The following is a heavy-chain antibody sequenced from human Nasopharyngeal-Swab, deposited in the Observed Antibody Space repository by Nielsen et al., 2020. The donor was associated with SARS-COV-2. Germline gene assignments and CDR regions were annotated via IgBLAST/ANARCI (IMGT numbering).Heavy chain of an antibody. D-gene: IGHD6-13*01. J-gene: IGHJ6*02. Sequence: GGSLRLSCAASGFSFSRHGMTWVRQAPGKGLEWVSVISNSGGNTYYADPVEGRFTISRDNSKNTLHLQLNSLRVEDTAVYYCAKDLYSNSRVYYAMDVWGQGTTVTVSS. CDR3: AKDLYSNSRVYYAMDV. V-gene: IGHV3-23*01. CDR2: ISNSGGNT. CDR1: GFSFSRHG.